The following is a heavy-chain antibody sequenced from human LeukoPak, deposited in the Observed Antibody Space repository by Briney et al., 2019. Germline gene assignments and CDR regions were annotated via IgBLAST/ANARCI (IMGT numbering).Heavy chain of an antibody. CDR3: ARAAYYYDSSGYYYGLSDY. CDR1: GYTFTSYG. CDR2: ISAYNGNT. D-gene: IGHD3-22*01. J-gene: IGHJ4*01. Sequence: ASVKVSCKASGYTFTSYGISWARQAPGQGLEWMGWISAYNGNTNYAQKLQGRVTMTTDTSTSTAYMELRSLRSDDTAVYYCARAAYYYDSSGYYYGLSDYWGQGTLVTVSS. V-gene: IGHV1-18*01.